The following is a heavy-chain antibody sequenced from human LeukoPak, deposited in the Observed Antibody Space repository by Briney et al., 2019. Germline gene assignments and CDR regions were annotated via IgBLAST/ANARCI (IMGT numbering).Heavy chain of an antibody. CDR3: ARHAWGSSRLDY. J-gene: IGHJ4*02. Sequence: SETLSLTCSVSGGSISSYYWSWIRQPPGKRLEWIGYIYYSRITNYNPSLKSRVTISVDTSKNQFSLALSSVTAADTAVYYCARHAWGSSRLDYWGQGTLVTVSS. CDR2: IYYSRIT. V-gene: IGHV4-59*08. CDR1: GGSISSYY. D-gene: IGHD7-27*01.